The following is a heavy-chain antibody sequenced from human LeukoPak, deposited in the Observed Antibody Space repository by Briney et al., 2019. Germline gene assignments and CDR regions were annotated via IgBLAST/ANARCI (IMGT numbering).Heavy chain of an antibody. CDR1: GFTFSSYS. CDR2: ISSSSSYI. V-gene: IGHV3-21*04. D-gene: IGHD5-18*01. Sequence: GSLRLSCAASGFTFSSYSMNWVRQAPGKGLEWVSSISSSSSYIYYADSVKGRFTISRDNAKNSLYLQMNSLRAEDTALYCCAKTAMARYYFDYWGQGTLVTVSS. CDR3: AKTAMARYYFDY. J-gene: IGHJ4*02.